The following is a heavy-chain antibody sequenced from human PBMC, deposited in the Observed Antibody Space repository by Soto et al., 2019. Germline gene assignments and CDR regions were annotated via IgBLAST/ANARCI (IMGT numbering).Heavy chain of an antibody. CDR3: ARGPGYSGYDCDY. Sequence: ASVKVSCKASGYTFTGYYLHWVLQAPGQGLEWMGWINPNSGGTNYAQRFQGRVTLTRDTSISTAYMELSRLRSDDTAVYYCARGPGYSGYDCDYWGQGTMVTVSS. CDR1: GYTFTGYY. D-gene: IGHD5-12*01. CDR2: INPNSGGT. V-gene: IGHV1-2*02. J-gene: IGHJ4*02.